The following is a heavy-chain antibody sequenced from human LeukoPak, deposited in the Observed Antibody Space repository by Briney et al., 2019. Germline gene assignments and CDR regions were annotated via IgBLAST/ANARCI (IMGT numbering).Heavy chain of an antibody. Sequence: PGGSLRLSCAASGFTFSSYEMNWVRQAPGKGLAWVSYISSRGSTIYYADSVKGRFTISRDNAKNSLYLQMNSLRAEDTAVYYCARTSGQLDYWGQGTLVTVSS. CDR3: ARTSGQLDY. D-gene: IGHD6-19*01. V-gene: IGHV3-48*03. CDR2: ISSRGSTI. CDR1: GFTFSSYE. J-gene: IGHJ4*02.